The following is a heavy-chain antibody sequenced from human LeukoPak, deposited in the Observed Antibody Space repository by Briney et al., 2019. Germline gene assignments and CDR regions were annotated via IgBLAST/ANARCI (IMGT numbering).Heavy chain of an antibody. CDR2: INPNSGGA. Sequence: ASVKVSCKASGYTFTGYYMHWVRQAPGQGLEWMGWINPNSGGANYAQKFQGWVTMTRDTSISTAYMELSRLRSDDTAVYYCARDGSSSWYGTEGSFYFDYWGQGTLVTVSS. CDR3: ARDGSSSWYGTEGSFYFDY. V-gene: IGHV1-2*04. CDR1: GYTFTGYY. D-gene: IGHD6-13*01. J-gene: IGHJ4*02.